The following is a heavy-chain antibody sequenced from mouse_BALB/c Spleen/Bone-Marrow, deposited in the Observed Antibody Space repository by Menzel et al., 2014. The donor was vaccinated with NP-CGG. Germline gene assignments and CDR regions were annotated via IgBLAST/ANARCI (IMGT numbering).Heavy chain of an antibody. Sequence: EVKLMESGGGLVQPGGSLKLSCAASGFDFSRYWMSWVRQAPGKGLEWIGEINPDSSTINYTPSLKDKFIISRHNAKNTLYLQMSKVRSEDTALYYCARLGYYGGFAYWGQGTLVTVSA. J-gene: IGHJ3*01. CDR1: GFDFSRYW. V-gene: IGHV4-1*02. D-gene: IGHD2-3*01. CDR3: ARLGYYGGFAY. CDR2: INPDSSTI.